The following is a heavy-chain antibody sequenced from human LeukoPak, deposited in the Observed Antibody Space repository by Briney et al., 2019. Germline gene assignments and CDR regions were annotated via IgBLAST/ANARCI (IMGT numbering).Heavy chain of an antibody. CDR1: GGSFSGYY. CDR2: INHSGST. CDR3: AGGVAAAGLYNWFDP. D-gene: IGHD6-13*01. V-gene: IGHV4-34*01. J-gene: IGHJ5*02. Sequence: PSETLSPTRAVYGGSFSGYYWSWIRQPPGKGLEWIGEINHSGSTNYNPSLKSRVTISVDTSKNQFSLKLSSVTAADTAVYYCAGGVAAAGLYNWFDPWGQGTLVTVSS.